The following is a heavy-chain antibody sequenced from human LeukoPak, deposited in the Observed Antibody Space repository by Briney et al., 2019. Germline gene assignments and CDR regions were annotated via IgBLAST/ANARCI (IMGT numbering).Heavy chain of an antibody. CDR1: GYTFTGYY. D-gene: IGHD3-9*01. CDR3: ARSPDILTGEKFDC. Sequence: ASVKVSCKASGYTFTGYYMHWVRQAPGQGLEWMGWMNPKSGGTNYAQKFEARVTMNRDTSISTAYMELGRLRFDDTAVYYCARSPDILTGEKFDCWGQGTLVTVSS. CDR2: MNPKSGGT. V-gene: IGHV1-2*02. J-gene: IGHJ4*02.